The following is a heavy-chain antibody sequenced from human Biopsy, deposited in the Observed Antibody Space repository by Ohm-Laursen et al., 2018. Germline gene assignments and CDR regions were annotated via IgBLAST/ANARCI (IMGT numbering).Heavy chain of an antibody. V-gene: IGHV4-61*09. CDR2: TYKGGNT. Sequence: TLSLTCTVTDGSISNIINYWGWIRQPAGKGLEWIGHTYKGGNTNHNPSLKSRVSMSVDTSKNQLSLTLRSVTAADTAVYYCARDLPSSYYYAMDVWGQGTTVTVSS. CDR3: ARDLPSSYYYAMDV. CDR1: DGSISNIINY. J-gene: IGHJ6*02.